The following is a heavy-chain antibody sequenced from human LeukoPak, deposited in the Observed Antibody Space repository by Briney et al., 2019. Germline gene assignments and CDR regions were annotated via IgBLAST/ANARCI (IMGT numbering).Heavy chain of an antibody. CDR1: GYTFTVYY. Sequence: ASVKVSCKASGYTFTVYYMHWVRQAPGQGLEWMGWINPNSGGTNYAQKFQGRVTMTRDTSISTAYMELSRLRSDDTAVYYCARVEEGGCSSTSCRTFDYWGQGTLVTVSS. D-gene: IGHD2-2*01. J-gene: IGHJ4*02. CDR3: ARVEEGGCSSTSCRTFDY. CDR2: INPNSGGT. V-gene: IGHV1-2*02.